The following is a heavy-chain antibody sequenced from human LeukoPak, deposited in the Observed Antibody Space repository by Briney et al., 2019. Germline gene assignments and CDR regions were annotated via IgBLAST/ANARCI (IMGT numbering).Heavy chain of an antibody. CDR1: GGSISSSSYY. CDR3: ARVPGPNWFDP. Sequence: PSETLSLTCTVSGGSISSSSYYWGWIRQPPGKGLEWIGSIYYSGSTYYNPSLKSRVTISVDTSKNQFSLKLSSVTAADTAVYYCARVPGPNWFDPWDQGTLVTVSS. J-gene: IGHJ5*02. V-gene: IGHV4-39*07. CDR2: IYYSGST.